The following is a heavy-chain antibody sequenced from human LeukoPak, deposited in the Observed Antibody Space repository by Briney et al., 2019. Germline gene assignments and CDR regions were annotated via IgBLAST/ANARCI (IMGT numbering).Heavy chain of an antibody. CDR2: IYYSGST. V-gene: IGHV4-59*01. J-gene: IGHJ3*02. Sequence: SETLSLTCTVSGGSISSYYCSWIRQPPGKGLEWIGYIYYSGSTNYNLSLKSQVSISVDTSKNQFSLKLSSVTAADAAVDYCARAGGTYYDFWSCYYSHDAFYIWGQGTMVTVSS. CDR1: GGSISSYY. D-gene: IGHD3-3*01. CDR3: ARAGGTYYDFWSCYYSHDAFYI.